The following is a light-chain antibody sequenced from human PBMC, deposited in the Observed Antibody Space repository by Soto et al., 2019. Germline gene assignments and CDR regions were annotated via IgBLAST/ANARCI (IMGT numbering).Light chain of an antibody. CDR1: QSVSSS. Sequence: EIVLTQSPATLSLSPGETATLSCRASQSVSSSLAWYQQKPGQTPRLLIYDASNWATGIPARFSGSGSGKDFTLTVSSLEPEDFAVYYCQQRSSWPLTFGGGTKVEIK. CDR3: QQRSSWPLT. CDR2: DAS. J-gene: IGKJ4*01. V-gene: IGKV3-11*01.